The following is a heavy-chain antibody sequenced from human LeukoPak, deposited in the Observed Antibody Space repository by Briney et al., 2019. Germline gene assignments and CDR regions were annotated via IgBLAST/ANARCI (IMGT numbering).Heavy chain of an antibody. Sequence: PSETLSLTCTLSTGLLSIEQSSWVRQPPEGGREWIGQVYSRGTKNNNPSLTRRAPISVTQSKTQFSLKLTSLTVADTAGYHCARGRNLRHYWGQGTLVTVSS. CDR3: ARGRNLRHY. J-gene: IGHJ4*02. CDR2: VYSRGTK. V-gene: IGHV4-59*01. CDR1: TGLLSIEQ.